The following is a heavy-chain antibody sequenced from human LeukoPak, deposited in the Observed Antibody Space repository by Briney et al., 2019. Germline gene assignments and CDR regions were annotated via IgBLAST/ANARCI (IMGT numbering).Heavy chain of an antibody. J-gene: IGHJ4*02. CDR2: ISNSGGST. Sequence: GGSLRLSCAASGFTFSSYAISWVRQAPGKGLEWVSAISNSGGSTYYADSVKGRFTISRDNAKNSLYLQMNSLRAEDTAVYYCARDYGSGSYPPGYWGQGTLVTVSS. D-gene: IGHD3-10*01. CDR1: GFTFSSYA. CDR3: ARDYGSGSYPPGY. V-gene: IGHV3-23*01.